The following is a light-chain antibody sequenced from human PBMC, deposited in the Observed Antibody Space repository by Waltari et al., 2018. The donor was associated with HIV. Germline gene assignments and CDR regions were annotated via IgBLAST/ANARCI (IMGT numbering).Light chain of an antibody. Sequence: QSVLTQPPSAYGTPGPRVPTSFYGRRSNIGSNYVYWYQQPPGTAPKRLMYKNNQRPSGVPDRFSGSKSGTSASLAISGLRSEDETDYYCAAWDDSLSGWVFGGGTKLTVL. CDR3: AAWDDSLSGWV. J-gene: IGLJ3*02. V-gene: IGLV1-47*01. CDR1: RSNIGSNY. CDR2: KNN.